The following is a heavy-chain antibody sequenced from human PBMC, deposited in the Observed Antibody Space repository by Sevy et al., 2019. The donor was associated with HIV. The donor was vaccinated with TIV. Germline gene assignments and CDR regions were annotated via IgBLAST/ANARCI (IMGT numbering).Heavy chain of an antibody. CDR2: ISSNGGST. D-gene: IGHD2-15*01. V-gene: IGHV3-64D*06. Sequence: GGSLRLSCSASGFTFSSYAMHWVRQAPGKGLEYVSAISSNGGSTYYADSVKGGFTISRDNSKNTLYLQMSRLRAEDTAVYYCVKDHGVTPDMYYFDYWGQGTLVTVSS. CDR1: GFTFSSYA. J-gene: IGHJ4*02. CDR3: VKDHGVTPDMYYFDY.